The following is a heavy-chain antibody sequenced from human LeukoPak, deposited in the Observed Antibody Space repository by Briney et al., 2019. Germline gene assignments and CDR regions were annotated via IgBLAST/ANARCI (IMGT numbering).Heavy chain of an antibody. CDR3: ARGQDSGSVDY. CDR2: IIPIFGTA. CDR1: GGTFSSHA. V-gene: IGHV1-69*13. J-gene: IGHJ4*02. Sequence: SVKVSCKASGGTFSSHAISWVRQAPGQGLEWMGGIIPIFGTANYAQKFQGRVTIAADESTSTAYMELSSLRSEDTAVYYCARGQDSGSVDYWGQGTLVTVSS. D-gene: IGHD1-26*01.